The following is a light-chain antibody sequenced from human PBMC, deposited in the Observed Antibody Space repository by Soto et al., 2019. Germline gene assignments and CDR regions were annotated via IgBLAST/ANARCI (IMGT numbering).Light chain of an antibody. V-gene: IGKV3-20*01. CDR2: RAS. J-gene: IGKJ4*01. Sequence: EIVLTQSPGTLSLSPGERATLSCRASQSVSSSYLAWYQQKPGQAPKVLIYRASSRATGIPDRFSGSGSGTDFTLTISRLGPEDFAVYYCQQYGSSPLTFGGGTKVDIK. CDR1: QSVSSSY. CDR3: QQYGSSPLT.